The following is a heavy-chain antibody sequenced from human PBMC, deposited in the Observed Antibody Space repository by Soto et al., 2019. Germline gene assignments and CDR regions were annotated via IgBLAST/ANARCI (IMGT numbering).Heavy chain of an antibody. CDR3: ARVYSSSSGRAIDY. J-gene: IGHJ4*02. CDR2: IKQDGSEK. Sequence: PGGSLRLSCAASGFTFSSYWMSWVRQAPGKGLEWVANIKQDGSEKDYVDSVKGRFTISRDNAKNSLYLQMNSLRAEDTAVYYCARVYSSSSGRAIDYWGQGTLVTVSS. D-gene: IGHD6-6*01. CDR1: GFTFSSYW. V-gene: IGHV3-7*01.